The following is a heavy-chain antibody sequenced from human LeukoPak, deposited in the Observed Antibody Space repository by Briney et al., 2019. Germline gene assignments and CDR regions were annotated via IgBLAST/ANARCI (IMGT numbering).Heavy chain of an antibody. CDR3: ARGFWSGTLDY. Sequence: PGGSLRLSCAASGFTFSSYAMHWVRQAPGKGLEWVAVISYDGSNKYYADSVKGRFTISRDNSKNTLYLQMNSLRAEDTAVYYCARGFWSGTLDYWGQGTLVTVSS. D-gene: IGHD3-3*01. CDR2: ISYDGSNK. V-gene: IGHV3-30-3*01. CDR1: GFTFSSYA. J-gene: IGHJ4*02.